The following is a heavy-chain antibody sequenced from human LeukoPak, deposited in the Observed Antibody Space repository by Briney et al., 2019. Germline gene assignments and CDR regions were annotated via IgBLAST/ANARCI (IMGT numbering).Heavy chain of an antibody. CDR2: IYYSGST. CDR1: GGSIRSYY. CDR3: ASGGFGELPSFDY. V-gene: IGHV4-59*01. D-gene: IGHD3-10*01. J-gene: IGHJ4*02. Sequence: SETLSLTCTVSGGSIRSYYWSWIRQPPGKGLEWIGYIYYSGSTNYNPSLKSRVTISVDTSKNQFSLKLSSVTAADTAVYYCASGGFGELPSFDYWGQGTLVTVSS.